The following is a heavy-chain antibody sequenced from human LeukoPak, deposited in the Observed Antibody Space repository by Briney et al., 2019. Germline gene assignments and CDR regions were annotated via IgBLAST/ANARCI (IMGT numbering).Heavy chain of an antibody. Sequence: SETLSLTCTVSGGSISSYYWSWIRQPPGKGLEWIGYIYYSGSTKYNPSLKTRVTISMDKSKNQLSLKLTSVTAADTAVYYCATPKGYYYGSGPGYFDYWGQGTLVTVSS. V-gene: IGHV4-59*12. CDR2: IYYSGST. D-gene: IGHD3-10*01. CDR3: ATPKGYYYGSGPGYFDY. J-gene: IGHJ4*02. CDR1: GGSISSYY.